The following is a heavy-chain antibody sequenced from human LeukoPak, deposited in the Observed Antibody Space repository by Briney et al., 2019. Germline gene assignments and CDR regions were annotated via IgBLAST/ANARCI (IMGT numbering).Heavy chain of an antibody. D-gene: IGHD2-21*02. V-gene: IGHV1-46*01. J-gene: IGHJ4*02. CDR1: GYTFTSYY. CDR3: ARDVRPPHAYCGGDCYSLDY. CDR2: INPSGGST. Sequence: GASVKVSCKASGYTFTSYYMHWVRQAPGQGLEWMGIINPSGGSTSYAQKFQGRVTMTRDTSTSTVYMELSSLRSEDTAVYYCARDVRPPHAYCGGDCYSLDYWGQGTLVTVSS.